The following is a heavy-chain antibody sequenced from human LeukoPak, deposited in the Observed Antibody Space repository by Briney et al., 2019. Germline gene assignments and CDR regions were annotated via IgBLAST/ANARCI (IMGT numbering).Heavy chain of an antibody. V-gene: IGHV3-7*01. D-gene: IGHD3-3*01. CDR3: ARTLRFLNWFDP. Sequence: GGSLRLSCAASGFTLSNHWMSWVRQAPGKGLEWVASIKQDGSEKYYVDSVKGRFTISRDNARNSLYLQMNSLRAEDTAVYYCARTLRFLNWFDPWGQGTLVTVSS. CDR2: IKQDGSEK. CDR1: GFTLSNHW. J-gene: IGHJ5*02.